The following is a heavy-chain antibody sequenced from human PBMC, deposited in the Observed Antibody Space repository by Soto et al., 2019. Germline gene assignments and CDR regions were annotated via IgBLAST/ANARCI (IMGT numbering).Heavy chain of an antibody. CDR3: ARGFGGTFDY. Sequence: PSETLSLTCAVYGGSFSGYYWSWIRQPPGKGLEWIGEINHSGSTNYNPSLKSRVTISVDTSKNQFSLKLSSVTAADTAVYYCARGFGGTFDYWGQGTLVTVS. CDR2: INHSGST. CDR1: GGSFSGYY. V-gene: IGHV4-34*01. D-gene: IGHD3-10*01. J-gene: IGHJ4*02.